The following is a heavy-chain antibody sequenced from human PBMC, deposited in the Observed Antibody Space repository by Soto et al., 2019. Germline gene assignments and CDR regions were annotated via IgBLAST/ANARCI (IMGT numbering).Heavy chain of an antibody. J-gene: IGHJ6*02. CDR1: GYRFTNYW. CDR2: IYPGDSET. V-gene: IGHV5-51*01. Sequence: PGESLKIPCKGSGYRFTNYWIGWVRQMPGKGLEWMGIIYPGDSETRYSPSFQGQVTISADKSINTACLQWSSLKASDTATYYCARHTYYYGVDIWGQGTTVTVSS. CDR3: ARHTYYYGVDI.